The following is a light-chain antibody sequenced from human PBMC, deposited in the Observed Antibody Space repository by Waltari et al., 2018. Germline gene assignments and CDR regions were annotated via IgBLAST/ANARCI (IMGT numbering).Light chain of an antibody. J-gene: IGLJ1*01. V-gene: IGLV2-8*01. CDR2: EVS. CDR1: SSDVGGYNY. Sequence: QSALTQPPSASGSPGQSVSIPCTGTSSDVGGYNYVSWYQQHPGKTPQLMIYEVSKRPAGAPGRFSGSKFGNTASLPVSGLQAEDEADYYCSSYAGSNNGVFGTGTKVTVL. CDR3: SSYAGSNNGV.